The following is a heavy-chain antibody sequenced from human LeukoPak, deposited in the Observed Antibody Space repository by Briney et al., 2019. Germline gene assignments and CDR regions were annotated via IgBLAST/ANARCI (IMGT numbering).Heavy chain of an antibody. CDR1: GFIFSTYW. V-gene: IGHV3-74*01. CDR2: INYDGSTT. D-gene: IGHD2-8*02. J-gene: IGHJ4*02. Sequence: AGSLRLSSAASGFIFSTYWMHWVRQVPGKGLMWVSQINYDGSTTRYADSARGRFTISSDIAKNTVYLQMNSLRVEDTAVYYCARDLVGLTGDYWGQGTLVTVSS. CDR3: ARDLVGLTGDY.